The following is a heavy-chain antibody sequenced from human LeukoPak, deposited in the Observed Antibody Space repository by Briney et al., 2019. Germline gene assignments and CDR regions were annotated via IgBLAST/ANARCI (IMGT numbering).Heavy chain of an antibody. CDR1: GFTFSTYA. Sequence: PGGSLRLSCAASGFTFSTYAMSWVRQAPGKGLEWVSALSPSGGITYYEDSVKGRFTISRDNSKNTLYLQMNSLRAEDTAVYYCARDRRYDGGYLNFDFWGQGTLVTVSS. CDR2: LSPSGGIT. J-gene: IGHJ4*02. CDR3: ARDRRYDGGYLNFDF. D-gene: IGHD5-12*01. V-gene: IGHV3-23*01.